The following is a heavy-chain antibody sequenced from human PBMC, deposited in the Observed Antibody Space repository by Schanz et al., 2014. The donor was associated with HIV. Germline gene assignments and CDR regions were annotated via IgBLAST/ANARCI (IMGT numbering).Heavy chain of an antibody. V-gene: IGHV3-23*01. CDR2: ITDNGADA. D-gene: IGHD3-9*01. J-gene: IGHJ4*02. CDR3: AKSPGWLYEHCDS. Sequence: EVRLLESGGGLVQPGGSLRLSCTASEFIFTSYAMNWVRQAPGKGPKWVSGITDNGADAYYADSVKGRFTVSRDNSKNTLYLQMNSLRAEDTAIYYCAKSPGWLYEHCDSWGQGSLVTVSS. CDR1: EFIFTSYA.